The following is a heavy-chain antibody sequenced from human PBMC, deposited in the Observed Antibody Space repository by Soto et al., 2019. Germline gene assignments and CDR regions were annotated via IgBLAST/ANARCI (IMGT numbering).Heavy chain of an antibody. J-gene: IGHJ4*02. CDR2: ISWDGGST. V-gene: IGHV3-43*01. CDR1: GFTFDDYT. Sequence: EVQLVESGGVVVQPGGSLRLSCAASGFTFDDYTMHWVRQAPGKGLEWVSLISWDGGSTYYADSVKGRFTISRDNSKNSPDLQMNSLRTEDTTVYYCAKATDPVTTGSGPDYWGQGTLVSVSS. D-gene: IGHD4-17*01. CDR3: AKATDPVTTGSGPDY.